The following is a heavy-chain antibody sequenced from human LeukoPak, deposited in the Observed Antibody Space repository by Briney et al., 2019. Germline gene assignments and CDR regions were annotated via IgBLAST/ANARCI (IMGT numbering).Heavy chain of an antibody. CDR1: GFTFSSYA. Sequence: GGSLRLSCAASGFTFSSYAMSWVRQAPGKGLEWVSTIGTGGGSTYYADSVKGRFTISRDNSKNSLYLQMNSLRAEDTAIYYCARPYGDYWGQGTLVTVSS. V-gene: IGHV3-23*01. D-gene: IGHD4-17*01. CDR2: IGTGGGST. CDR3: ARPYGDY. J-gene: IGHJ4*02.